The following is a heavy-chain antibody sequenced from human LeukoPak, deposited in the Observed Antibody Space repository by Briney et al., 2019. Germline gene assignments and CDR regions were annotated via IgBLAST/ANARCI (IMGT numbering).Heavy chain of an antibody. CDR2: IKQDGSEK. J-gene: IGHJ4*02. CDR3: ARVEDDSSGYYFDY. Sequence: GGSPRLSCAASGFTFSSYWMSWVRQAPGKGLERVANIKQDGSEKYYVDSVKGRFTISRDNAKNSLYLQMNSLRAEDTAVYYCARVEDDSSGYYFDYWGQGTLVTVSS. D-gene: IGHD3-22*01. CDR1: GFTFSSYW. V-gene: IGHV3-7*01.